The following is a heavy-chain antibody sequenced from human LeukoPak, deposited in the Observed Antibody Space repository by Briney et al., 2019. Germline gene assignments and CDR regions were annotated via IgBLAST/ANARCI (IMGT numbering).Heavy chain of an antibody. D-gene: IGHD2-15*01. CDR3: ARPSCSGGSCYPYYFDY. V-gene: IGHV4-59*01. Sequence: SETLSLTCTVSGGSISSYYWSWIRQPPGKGLEWIGYIYYSGSTNYNPSLKSRVTISIDTSKNQFSLKLSSVTAADTAVYYCARPSCSGGSCYPYYFDYWGQGTLVTVSS. CDR1: GGSISSYY. CDR2: IYYSGST. J-gene: IGHJ4*02.